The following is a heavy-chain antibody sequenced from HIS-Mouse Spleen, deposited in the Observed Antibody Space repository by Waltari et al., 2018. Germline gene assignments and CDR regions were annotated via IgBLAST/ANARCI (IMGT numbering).Heavy chain of an antibody. CDR1: GFSLSTSGMC. CDR2: IDWDDVK. V-gene: IGHV2-70*01. D-gene: IGHD6-19*01. CDR3: ARIAEGYSSGWYAFDY. J-gene: IGHJ4*02. Sequence: QVTLRESGPALVKPTQTLTLTCTFSGFSLSTSGMCVSWIRQPPGKALEWLAHIDWDDVKYYSTSLKTRLTISKDTSKNQVVLTMTNMDPVDTATYYCARIAEGYSSGWYAFDYWGQGTLVTVSS.